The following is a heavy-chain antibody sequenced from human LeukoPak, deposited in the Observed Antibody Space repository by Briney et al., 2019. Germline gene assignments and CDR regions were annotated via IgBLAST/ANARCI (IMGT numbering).Heavy chain of an antibody. CDR2: IDARSGIV. CDR1: GFTFTMFG. D-gene: IGHD3-3*01. Sequence: PGGSLRLSCAASGFTFTMFGMNWVRQAPGKGLEWVSYIDARSGIVYYADSVQGRFTISSDDAKDSVFLQMNSLRVDDTAVYYCARTYDFGRGPPGDAFDNWGQGTLVTVPS. J-gene: IGHJ3*02. V-gene: IGHV3-48*01. CDR3: ARTYDFGRGPPGDAFDN.